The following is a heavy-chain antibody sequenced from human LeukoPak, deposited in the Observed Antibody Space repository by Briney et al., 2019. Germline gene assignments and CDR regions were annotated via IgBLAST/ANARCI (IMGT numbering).Heavy chain of an antibody. CDR3: TRDPILGAPDYFDY. Sequence: GGSLRLTCAASGFTFSSFGMHWVRQAPGKGLEWVAVTSPDEGLKFYGDSVKGRFTISRDNSKNTMYLQMNNLREEDTAVYYCTRDPILGAPDYFDYWGQGTLVTVSS. CDR1: GFTFSSFG. D-gene: IGHD1-26*01. CDR2: TSPDEGLK. V-gene: IGHV3-30*03. J-gene: IGHJ4*02.